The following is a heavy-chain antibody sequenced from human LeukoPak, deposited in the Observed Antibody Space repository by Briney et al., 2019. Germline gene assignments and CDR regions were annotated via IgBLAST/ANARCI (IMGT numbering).Heavy chain of an antibody. D-gene: IGHD3-22*01. Sequence: PGGSLRLSCAASGFTFSSYWMHWVRQAPEKGLEWVSGISARGDSTYYADSVKGRFTISRDNSKNTVSLQVNSLGAEDTAIYYCAKVGGSGYYPEYWGQGTLVTVFS. CDR1: GFTFSSYW. J-gene: IGHJ4*02. CDR2: ISARGDST. CDR3: AKVGGSGYYPEY. V-gene: IGHV3-23*01.